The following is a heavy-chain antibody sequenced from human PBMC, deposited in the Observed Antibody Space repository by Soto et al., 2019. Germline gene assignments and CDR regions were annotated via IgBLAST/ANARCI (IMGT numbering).Heavy chain of an antibody. J-gene: IGHJ3*01. CDR2: IHSDGSST. CDR3: ARGDRGAFDL. CDR1: GFTFSYYW. D-gene: IGHD1-26*01. V-gene: IGHV3-74*01. Sequence: EVQLVESGGGLVRPGGSLRLSCAASGFTFSYYWMHWVRQAPGKGLVWVSRIHSDGSSTTYADFVKGRFIISRDNARNTXDXXXNSXRVXDTAVYYCARGDRGAFDLWGQGTVVTVSS.